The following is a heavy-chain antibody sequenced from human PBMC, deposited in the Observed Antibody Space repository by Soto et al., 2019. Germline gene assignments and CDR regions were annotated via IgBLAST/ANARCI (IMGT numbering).Heavy chain of an antibody. Sequence: SLSLTGAVSGGSISSGGYSWSWMLQPPGKGLEWIGYIYHSGSTYYNPSLKSRVTISVDRSKNQFSLKLSSVTAADTAVYYCARGSGWYVIDYWGQGTLVTVSS. D-gene: IGHD6-19*01. V-gene: IGHV4-30-2*01. CDR1: GGSISSGGYS. J-gene: IGHJ4*02. CDR2: IYHSGST. CDR3: ARGSGWYVIDY.